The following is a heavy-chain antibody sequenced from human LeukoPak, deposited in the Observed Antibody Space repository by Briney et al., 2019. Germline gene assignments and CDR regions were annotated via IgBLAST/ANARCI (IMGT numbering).Heavy chain of an antibody. CDR1: GFTFSNAW. J-gene: IGHJ4*02. V-gene: IGHV3-23*01. CDR3: AKAPVTTCRGAFCYPFDY. CDR2: ISDTGNT. D-gene: IGHD2-15*01. Sequence: GGSLRLSCATSGFTFSNAWMTWVRQAPGKGLEWVSAISDTGNTYHADSVKGRFTISRDSSKNTLFLQMNRLRPEDAAVYYCAKAPVTTCRGAFCYPFDYWGLGTLVTVSS.